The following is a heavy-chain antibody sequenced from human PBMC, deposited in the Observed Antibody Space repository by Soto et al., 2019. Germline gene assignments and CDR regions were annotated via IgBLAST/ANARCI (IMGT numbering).Heavy chain of an antibody. CDR1: GYTFTGYY. J-gene: IGHJ6*02. D-gene: IGHD6-19*01. CDR3: ARDQYSSGWIDYYGMDV. V-gene: IGHV1-2*02. Sequence: ASVKVSCKASGYTFTGYYMHWVRQAPGQGLEWMGWINPNSGDTKYAQKFQGRVTMTRDTSTRTAYMEVSRLTSDDTAVYYCARDQYSSGWIDYYGMDVWGQGTTVTVSS. CDR2: INPNSGDT.